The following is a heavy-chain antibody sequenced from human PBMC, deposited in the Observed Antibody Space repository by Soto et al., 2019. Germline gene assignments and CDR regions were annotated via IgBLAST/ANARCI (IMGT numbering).Heavy chain of an antibody. V-gene: IGHV4-34*01. CDR2: INHSGST. CDR3: ARGTRGYSSGWYDY. J-gene: IGHJ4*02. CDR1: GGSFSGYY. Sequence: SETLSLTCVVYGGSFSGYYWSWIRQPPGKGLEWIGEINHSGSTNYNPSLKSRVTISVDTSKNQFSLKLSSVTAADTAVYYCARGTRGYSSGWYDYWGQGTLVTVSS. D-gene: IGHD6-19*01.